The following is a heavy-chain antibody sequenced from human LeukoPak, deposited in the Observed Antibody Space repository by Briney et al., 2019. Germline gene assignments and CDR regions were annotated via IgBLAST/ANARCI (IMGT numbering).Heavy chain of an antibody. J-gene: IGHJ3*02. D-gene: IGHD1-26*01. Sequence: PGGSLRLSCAASGFTLSSYAMSCVRQAPGKGVEWVSAISGSGGSTYYADSVKGRFTISRDNSKNTLYLQMNSLRAEDTAVYYCAKVIIVGATFYAFDIWGQGTMVTVSS. CDR3: AKVIIVGATFYAFDI. CDR1: GFTLSSYA. CDR2: ISGSGGST. V-gene: IGHV3-23*01.